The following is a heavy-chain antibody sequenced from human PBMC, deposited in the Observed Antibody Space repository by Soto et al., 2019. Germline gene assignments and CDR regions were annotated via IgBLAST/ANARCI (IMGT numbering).Heavy chain of an antibody. CDR2: INHSGST. Sequence: QVQLQQWGAGLLKPSETLSLTCAVYGGSFSGYYWSWIRQPPGKGLEWIGEINHSGSTNYNPSLKSRVTISVDTSKNQFARKLSSVTAADTAVYYCARGLYYYGSGPYLDWGQGTLVTVSS. J-gene: IGHJ4*02. D-gene: IGHD3-10*01. CDR3: ARGLYYYGSGPYLD. CDR1: GGSFSGYY. V-gene: IGHV4-34*01.